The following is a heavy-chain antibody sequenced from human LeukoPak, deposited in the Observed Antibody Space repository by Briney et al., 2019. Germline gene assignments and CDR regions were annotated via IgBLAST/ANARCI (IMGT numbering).Heavy chain of an antibody. CDR1: GFTFSIYA. V-gene: IGHV3-23*01. Sequence: GGSLRLSCAASGFTFSIYAMSWVRQAPGKGLEWVSAISGSGGSTYYADSVKGRFTISRDNSKNTLYLQMNSLRAEDTDVYYCAKALGYSSSSLDYWGQGTLVTVSS. CDR3: AKALGYSSSSLDY. J-gene: IGHJ4*02. CDR2: ISGSGGST. D-gene: IGHD6-6*01.